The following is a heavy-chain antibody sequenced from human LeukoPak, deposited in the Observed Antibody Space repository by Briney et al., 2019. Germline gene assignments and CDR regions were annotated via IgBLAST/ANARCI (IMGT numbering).Heavy chain of an antibody. J-gene: IGHJ6*03. CDR1: GFTFSSYD. CDR2: IGTAGDT. V-gene: IGHV3-13*01. D-gene: IGHD6-19*01. CDR3: ARGQAQQWLVSPWNYYYMDV. Sequence: GGSLRLSCAASGFTFSSYDMHWVRQATGKGLEWVSAIGTAGDTYYPGSVKGRFTISRENAKNSLYLQMNSLRAGDTAVYYCARGQAQQWLVSPWNYYYMDVWGKGTTVTISS.